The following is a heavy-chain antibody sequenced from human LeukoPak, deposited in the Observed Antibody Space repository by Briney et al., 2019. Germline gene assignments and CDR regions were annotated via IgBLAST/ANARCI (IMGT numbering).Heavy chain of an antibody. Sequence: GGSLRLSCAASGFTVSSNYMSWVRQAPGKGLEWVSVIYSGGSTYYADSVKGRFTISRDNSKNTLYLQMNTLRAEDTAVYYCARAPSPYYFDSSGFWFYFDYWGQGTLVTVHS. CDR3: ARAPSPYYFDSSGFWFYFDY. D-gene: IGHD3-22*01. CDR1: GFTVSSNY. CDR2: IYSGGST. J-gene: IGHJ4*02. V-gene: IGHV3-53*01.